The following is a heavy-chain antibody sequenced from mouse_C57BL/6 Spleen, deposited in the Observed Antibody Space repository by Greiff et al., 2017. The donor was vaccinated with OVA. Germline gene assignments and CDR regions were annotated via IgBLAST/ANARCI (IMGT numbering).Heavy chain of an antibody. CDR3: VRAYYYGSSGYFDV. V-gene: IGHV10-1*01. CDR2: IRSKSNNYAT. J-gene: IGHJ1*03. Sequence: EVKLQESGGGLVQPKGSLKLSCAASGFSFNTYAMNWVRQAPGKGLEWVARIRSKSNNYATYYADSVKDRFTISRDDSESMLYLQMNNLKTEDTAMYYCVRAYYYGSSGYFDVWGTGTTVTVSS. CDR1: GFSFNTYA. D-gene: IGHD1-1*01.